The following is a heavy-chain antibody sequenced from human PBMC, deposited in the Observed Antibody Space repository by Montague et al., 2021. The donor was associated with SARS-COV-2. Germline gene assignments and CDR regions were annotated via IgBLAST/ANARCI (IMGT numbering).Heavy chain of an antibody. J-gene: IGHJ2*01. CDR3: ARDKPLWYFDL. CDR2: IWYDGSNK. Sequence: SLRLSCAASGFTFSSYGMHWVRQAPGKGLEWVAVIWYDGSNKYYADSVKGRFTISRDNSKNTLYLQMNSLRAEDTAVYYCARDKPLWYFDLWGRGTLVTVSS. V-gene: IGHV3-33*01. CDR1: GFTFSSYG.